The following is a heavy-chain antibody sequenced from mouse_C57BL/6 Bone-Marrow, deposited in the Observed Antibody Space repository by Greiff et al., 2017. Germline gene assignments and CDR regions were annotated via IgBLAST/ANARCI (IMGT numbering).Heavy chain of an antibody. D-gene: IGHD2-3*01. CDR3: ARDGYYAWFAY. J-gene: IGHJ3*01. V-gene: IGHV1-63*01. Sequence: VKLMESGAELVRPGTSVKMSCKASGYTFTNYWIGWAKQRPGHGLEWIGDIYPGGGYTNYNEKFKGKATLTADKSSSPAYMQFSSLTSEDSAIYYCARDGYYAWFAYWGQGTLVTVSA. CDR1: GYTFTNYW. CDR2: IYPGGGYT.